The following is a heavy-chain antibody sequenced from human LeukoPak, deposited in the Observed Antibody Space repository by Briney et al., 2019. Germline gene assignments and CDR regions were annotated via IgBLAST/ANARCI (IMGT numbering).Heavy chain of an antibody. CDR3: ARDLGSSWCRFDP. D-gene: IGHD6-13*01. J-gene: IGHJ5*02. CDR1: GFTFSRYS. CDR2: ISSSSSYI. Sequence: PGGSLRLSCAASGFTFSRYSMNWVRQAPGKGLEWVSSISSSSSYIYYADSVKGRFTISRDNAKNSLYLQMNSLRAEDTAVYYCARDLGSSWCRFDPWGQGTLVTVSS. V-gene: IGHV3-21*01.